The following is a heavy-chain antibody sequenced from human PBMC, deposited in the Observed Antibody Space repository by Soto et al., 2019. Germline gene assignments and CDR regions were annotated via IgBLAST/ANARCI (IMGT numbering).Heavy chain of an antibody. CDR2: IIPIFGIA. J-gene: IGHJ6*04. CDR3: AGGEGETAMENV. V-gene: IGHV1-69*01. CDR1: GGTLLSYT. Sequence: QVQLVQSVAEVKKPGSSVKVSCKASGGTLLSYTISWVRQAPGQGLEWMGGIIPIFGIANYAQKFQGRVTITADESTGVADLELSSLRSDDTAVYYCAGGEGETAMENVWGKGTTVTVSS. D-gene: IGHD5-18*01.